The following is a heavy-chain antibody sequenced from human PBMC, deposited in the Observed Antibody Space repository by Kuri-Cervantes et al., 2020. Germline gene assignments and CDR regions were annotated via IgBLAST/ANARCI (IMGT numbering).Heavy chain of an antibody. D-gene: IGHD5-24*01. CDR2: IKQDGSEK. CDR1: GFTFSRYW. Sequence: GESLKISCAASGFTFSRYWMSWVRQAPGKGLEWVANIKQDGSEKYYVDSVKGRFTISRDNAKNSLYLQMNSLRAEDTAVYYCARVSQEVEMATRNYYYYGMDVWGQGTTVTVSS. J-gene: IGHJ6*02. V-gene: IGHV3-7*01. CDR3: ARVSQEVEMATRNYYYYGMDV.